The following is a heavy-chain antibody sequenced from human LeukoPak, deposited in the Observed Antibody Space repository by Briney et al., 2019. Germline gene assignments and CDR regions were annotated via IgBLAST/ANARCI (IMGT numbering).Heavy chain of an antibody. V-gene: IGHV3-21*01. Sequence: GGSLRLSCTASGLTFSSYSMNWVRQAPGKGLEWVSSISSSSRYIYYADSVKGRFTISRDNGKNSLYLQMNSLRAEDTAVYYCARDLTTSSTAYFRHWGQGTLVPVS. D-gene: IGHD6-6*01. CDR1: GLTFSSYS. CDR2: ISSSSRYI. J-gene: IGHJ1*01. CDR3: ARDLTTSSTAYFRH.